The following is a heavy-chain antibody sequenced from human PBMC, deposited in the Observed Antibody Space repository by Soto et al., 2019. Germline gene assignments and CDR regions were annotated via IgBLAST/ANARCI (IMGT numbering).Heavy chain of an antibody. Sequence: EVQLVESGGGLVQPGGSLRLSCEASGFTFSNYAMHWVRQPTGKGLEWVSGIGAAGDTYYPGSVKGRFTISRENAKNSLYLQMNSLRAGDTAVYYCAAGGVTSVAQFDYWGQGTLVTVSS. V-gene: IGHV3-13*01. J-gene: IGHJ4*02. D-gene: IGHD3-16*01. CDR2: IGAAGDT. CDR1: GFTFSNYA. CDR3: AAGGVTSVAQFDY.